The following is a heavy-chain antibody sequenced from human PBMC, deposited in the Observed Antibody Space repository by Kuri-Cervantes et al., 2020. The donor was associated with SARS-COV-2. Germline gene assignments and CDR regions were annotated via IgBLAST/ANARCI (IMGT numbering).Heavy chain of an antibody. CDR2: ISYDGSNK. J-gene: IGHJ4*02. V-gene: IGHV3-30*01. CDR1: GFTFSSYA. Sequence: GGSLRLSCAASGFTFSSYAMHWVRQAPGKGLEWVAVISYDGSNKYYADSVKGRFTISRDNSKNTLYLQMNSLRAEDTAVYYCARLGSSSWYWRYWGQGTLVTVSS. D-gene: IGHD6-13*01. CDR3: ARLGSSSWYWRY.